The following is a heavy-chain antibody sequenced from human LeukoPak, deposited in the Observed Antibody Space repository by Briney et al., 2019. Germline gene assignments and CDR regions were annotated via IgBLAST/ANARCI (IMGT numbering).Heavy chain of an antibody. CDR2: IYYSGIT. CDR1: GGSFNSYY. CDR3: ARSSHL. D-gene: IGHD3-10*01. V-gene: IGHV4-59*01. J-gene: IGHJ5*02. Sequence: SETLSLTCTVSGGSFNSYYWSWIRQPPGKGLEWIGYIYYSGITKFNPSLMSRVNISIDTSKNQFSLKLNSVTAADTAVYYCARSSHLWGPGTLVIVSS.